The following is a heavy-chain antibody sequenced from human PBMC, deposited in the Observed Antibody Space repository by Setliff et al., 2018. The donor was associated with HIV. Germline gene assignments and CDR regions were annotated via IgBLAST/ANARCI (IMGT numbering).Heavy chain of an antibody. V-gene: IGHV1-69*05. J-gene: IGHJ6*02. D-gene: IGHD3-10*01. CDR3: ARAGGSGSYYLSWYYGMDV. CDR2: IIPIFGTT. CDR1: GGTFSSYA. Sequence: GASVKVSCKASGGTFSSYAISWVRQAPGQGLEWMGGIIPIFGTTNYAQKFQGRVTITTDESTSTAYMELSGLRSEDTAVYYCARAGGSGSYYLSWYYGMDVWGQGTTVTVSS.